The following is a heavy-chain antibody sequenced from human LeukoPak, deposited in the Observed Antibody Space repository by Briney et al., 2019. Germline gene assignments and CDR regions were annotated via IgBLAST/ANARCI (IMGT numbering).Heavy chain of an antibody. J-gene: IGHJ1*01. CDR3: AREGPVGTDGF. CDR1: GGTFSSYS. Sequence: ASVKVSCKASGGTFSSYSISWVRQAPGQGLDWMGGSVPILGTTNVAQRFQGRLTLTADESTSAAYMELSGLRPEDTAVYYCAREGPVGTDGFWGQGTLVTVS. D-gene: IGHD5-24*01. CDR2: SVPILGTT. V-gene: IGHV1-69*13.